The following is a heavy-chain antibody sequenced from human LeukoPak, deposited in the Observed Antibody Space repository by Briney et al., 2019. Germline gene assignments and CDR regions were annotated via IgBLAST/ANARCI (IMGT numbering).Heavy chain of an antibody. V-gene: IGHV3-23*01. J-gene: IGHJ4*02. CDR1: GFTFSSYA. Sequence: GGSLRLSCAASGFTFSSYAMSWVRQAPGKGLEWVSAISGSGGSTYYADSVKGRFTISRDNSKNTLYLQMNSLRAEDTAVYYCAKGLLWFGEETHYFDYWGQGTLVTVSS. CDR2: ISGSGGST. CDR3: AKGLLWFGEETHYFDY. D-gene: IGHD3-10*01.